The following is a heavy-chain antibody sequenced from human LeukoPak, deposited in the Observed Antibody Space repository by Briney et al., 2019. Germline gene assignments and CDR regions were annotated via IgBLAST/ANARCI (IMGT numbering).Heavy chain of an antibody. V-gene: IGHV4-39*07. Sequence: SETLSLTCTVSGGSISSSSYYWGWIRQPPGKGLEWIGSIYYSGSTYYNPSLKSRVTISVDTSKNQFSLKLSSVTAADTAVYYCARGGDQQLAPFDYWGQGTLVTVSS. J-gene: IGHJ4*02. CDR1: GGSISSSSYY. D-gene: IGHD6-13*01. CDR3: ARGGDQQLAPFDY. CDR2: IYYSGST.